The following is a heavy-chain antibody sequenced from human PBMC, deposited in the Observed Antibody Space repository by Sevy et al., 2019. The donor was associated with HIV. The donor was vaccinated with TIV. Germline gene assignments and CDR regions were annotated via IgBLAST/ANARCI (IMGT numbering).Heavy chain of an antibody. J-gene: IGHJ5*02. D-gene: IGHD3-16*01. V-gene: IGHV4-39*02. CDR2: FSYSGSG. CDR1: GDYIISSHYS. CDR3: ARLNPGEEAGGWFDP. Sequence: SGTLTLTCTVSGDYIISSHYSWGWIRQRPGQGLEWIGTFSYSGSGYYSPSLKSRITISVDTSTNHFYLKLTSVTAADTAVYYCARLNPGEEAGGWFDPWGQGTLVTVSS.